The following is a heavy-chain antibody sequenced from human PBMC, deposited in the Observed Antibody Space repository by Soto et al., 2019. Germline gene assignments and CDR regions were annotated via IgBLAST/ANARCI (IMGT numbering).Heavy chain of an antibody. CDR3: ARDWGYGSGSYYTGIFDY. Sequence: GASVKVSCKASGGTFSSYAISWVRQAPGQGLEWMGGIIPIFGTANYAQKFQGRVTITADESTSTAYMELSSLRSEDTAVYYCARDWGYGSGSYYTGIFDYWGQGTLVTVSS. V-gene: IGHV1-69*13. D-gene: IGHD3-10*01. CDR2: IIPIFGTA. CDR1: GGTFSSYA. J-gene: IGHJ4*02.